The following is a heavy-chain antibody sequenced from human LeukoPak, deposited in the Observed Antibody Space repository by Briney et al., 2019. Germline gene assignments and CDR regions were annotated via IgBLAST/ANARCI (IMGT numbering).Heavy chain of an antibody. CDR3: ASLNPFYCSGGSCYLPLDY. CDR1: GFTFSSYG. Sequence: GGSLRLSCAASGFTFSSYGMHWVRQAPGKGLEWVAFIRYDGSNKYYADSVKGRFTISRDNSKNTLYLQMNSLRAEDTAVYYCASLNPFYCSGGSCYLPLDYWGQGTLVTVSS. J-gene: IGHJ4*02. V-gene: IGHV3-30*02. D-gene: IGHD2-15*01. CDR2: IRYDGSNK.